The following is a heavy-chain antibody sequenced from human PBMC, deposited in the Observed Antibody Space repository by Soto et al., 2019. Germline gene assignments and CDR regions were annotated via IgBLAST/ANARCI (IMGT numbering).Heavy chain of an antibody. CDR2: ISGSGDGT. CDR3: ASHYGSGSFNWLDP. J-gene: IGHJ5*02. CDR1: GFTFSSHG. Sequence: EVQLLESGGGLVQPGGSLRLSCAGSGFTFSSHGMTWVRQAPGKGLDWVSAISGSGDGTFYADSVKGRFTISRDNSKNTLYLQMNRLRAEDTAIYYCASHYGSGSFNWLDPWGQGTLVTVSS. D-gene: IGHD3-10*01. V-gene: IGHV3-23*01.